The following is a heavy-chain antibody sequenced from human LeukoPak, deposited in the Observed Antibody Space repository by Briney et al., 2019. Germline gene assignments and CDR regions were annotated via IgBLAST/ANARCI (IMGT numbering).Heavy chain of an antibody. CDR1: GGSVSSGSYY. V-gene: IGHV4-61*01. D-gene: IGHD6-13*01. CDR2: IYYSGST. CDR3: AREGVAAAGTGFDY. Sequence: SETLPLTCTVSGGSVSSGSYYWSWIRQPPGKGLEWIGYIYYSGSTNYNPSLKSRVTISVDTSKNQFSLKLSSVTAADTAVYYCAREGVAAAGTGFDYWGQGTLVTVSS. J-gene: IGHJ4*02.